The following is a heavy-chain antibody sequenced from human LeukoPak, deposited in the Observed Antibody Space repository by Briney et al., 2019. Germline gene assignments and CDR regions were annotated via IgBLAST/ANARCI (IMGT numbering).Heavy chain of an antibody. CDR2: IYYSGST. Sequence: SETLSLTCTVSSGSISSYYWSWIRQPPGKGLEWIGYIYYSGSTNYNPSLKSRVTISVDTSKNQFSLKLSSVTAADTAVYYCARLRATTYVYWGQRTLVTLSS. J-gene: IGHJ4*02. V-gene: IGHV4-59*08. CDR1: SGSISSYY. D-gene: IGHD5-24*01. CDR3: ARLRATTYVY.